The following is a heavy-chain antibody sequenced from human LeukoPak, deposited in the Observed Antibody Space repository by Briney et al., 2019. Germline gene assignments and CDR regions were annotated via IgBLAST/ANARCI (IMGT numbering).Heavy chain of an antibody. D-gene: IGHD4-23*01. J-gene: IGHJ4*02. CDR1: GGSISIYY. V-gene: IGHV4-4*07. Sequence: SETLSLTCSVSGGSISIYYWSWIRQPAGKGLEWIGHIYTSGSTNYNPSLKSRVTMSVDTSKNQFSLKLSSVTAADTAVYYCARHRKRLRWPNFDYWGQGTLVTVSS. CDR3: ARHRKRLRWPNFDY. CDR2: IYTSGST.